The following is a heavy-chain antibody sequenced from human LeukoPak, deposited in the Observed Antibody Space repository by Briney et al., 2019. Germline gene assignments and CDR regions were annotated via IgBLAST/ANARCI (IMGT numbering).Heavy chain of an antibody. CDR2: FNPNSGAT. Sequence: APVKVCCKPSGYTFTGYYMHWGRQAPGQGGEWMGRFNPNSGATNYAQKFQGRVTMTRDTSISTAYMELTTLRSDDTAVYYCAKSIEYCGADCYGYFDLWGRGTLVTVSS. V-gene: IGHV1-2*06. J-gene: IGHJ2*01. CDR1: GYTFTGYY. D-gene: IGHD2-21*02. CDR3: AKSIEYCGADCYGYFDL.